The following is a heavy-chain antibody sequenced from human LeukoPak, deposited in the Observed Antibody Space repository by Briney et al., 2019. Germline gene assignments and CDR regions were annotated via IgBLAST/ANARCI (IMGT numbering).Heavy chain of an antibody. CDR2: IRPNSGGT. Sequence: ASVKVSCKTSGYTFTAYYMHWVRQAPGQGLEWMGWIRPNSGGTKYAQKFQGRVTMTRDTSISTAYMELSRLTSDDTAVYYCARNIWFGESSDAFDIWGQGTVVTVSS. D-gene: IGHD3-10*01. CDR3: ARNIWFGESSDAFDI. CDR1: GYTFTAYY. J-gene: IGHJ3*02. V-gene: IGHV1-2*02.